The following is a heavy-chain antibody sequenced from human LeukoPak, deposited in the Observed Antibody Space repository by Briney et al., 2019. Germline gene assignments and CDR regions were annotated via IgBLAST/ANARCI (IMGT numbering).Heavy chain of an antibody. V-gene: IGHV3-21*01. CDR1: GFTFSSYS. J-gene: IGHJ4*02. D-gene: IGHD1-26*01. CDR3: ARDRPGGSYLDFDY. CDR2: ISSSSSYI. Sequence: GGSLGLSCAASGFTFSSYSMNWVRQAPGKGLEWVSSISSSSSYIYYADSVKGRFTISRDNSKNTLYLQMNSLRAEDTAVYYCARDRPGGSYLDFDYWGQGTLVTVSS.